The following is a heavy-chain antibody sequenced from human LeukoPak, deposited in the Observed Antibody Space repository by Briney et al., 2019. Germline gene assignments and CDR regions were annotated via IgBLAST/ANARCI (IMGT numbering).Heavy chain of an antibody. V-gene: IGHV3-11*01. Sequence: GGSLRLSCAASGFTFSDYYMSWIRQAPGKGLEWVSYISSSGSTIYYADSVKGRFTISRDNAKNSLYLQMNSLRAEDTAVYYCARVGRRYYYDSSGYRALFWFDPWGQGTLVTVSS. J-gene: IGHJ5*02. CDR1: GFTFSDYY. CDR3: ARVGRRYYYDSSGYRALFWFDP. CDR2: ISSSGSTI. D-gene: IGHD3-22*01.